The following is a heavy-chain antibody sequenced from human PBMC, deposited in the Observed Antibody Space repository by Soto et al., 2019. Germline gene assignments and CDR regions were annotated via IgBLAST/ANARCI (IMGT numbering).Heavy chain of an antibody. Sequence: QPGGSLRLSCAASGFTFSSDAMHWVGQAPGKGLEWVAVISDDRSNKYYSDSVNGRFTISRDNSKNTLYLQMNSLRPEDSAVYYCARDPPAGGYSYGAFYGMDVWGQGTTVTVSS. CDR1: GFTFSSDA. CDR2: ISDDRSNK. D-gene: IGHD5-18*01. J-gene: IGHJ6*02. CDR3: ARDPPAGGYSYGAFYGMDV. V-gene: IGHV3-30*03.